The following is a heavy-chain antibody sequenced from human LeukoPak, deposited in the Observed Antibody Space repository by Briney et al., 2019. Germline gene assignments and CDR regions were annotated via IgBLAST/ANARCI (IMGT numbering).Heavy chain of an antibody. D-gene: IGHD3-10*01. Sequence: PSQTLSLTCTVSGGSISSGGYYWSWIRQPPGKGLEWIGYIYHSGSTYYNPSLKSRVTISVDRSKNQFSLKLSSVTAADTAVYYCARAYSGSSGVFDYWGRGTLVTVSS. V-gene: IGHV4-30-2*01. CDR3: ARAYSGSSGVFDY. CDR1: GGSISSGGYY. CDR2: IYHSGST. J-gene: IGHJ4*02.